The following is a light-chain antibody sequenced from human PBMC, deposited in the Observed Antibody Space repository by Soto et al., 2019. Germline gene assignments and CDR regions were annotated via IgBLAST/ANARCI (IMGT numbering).Light chain of an antibody. CDR3: MQPLQTPYT. Sequence: EIVMTQSPPSLTVTPGEPASISCRSSQRLLHSNGNNFLDWYLQKPGQSPQLLIYLGFNRASGVPDRVSGSGAGTDFTLKISRVEAEDVGVYYCMQPLQTPYTFGQGTKVDIK. J-gene: IGKJ2*01. CDR1: QRLLHSNGNNF. CDR2: LGF. V-gene: IGKV2-28*01.